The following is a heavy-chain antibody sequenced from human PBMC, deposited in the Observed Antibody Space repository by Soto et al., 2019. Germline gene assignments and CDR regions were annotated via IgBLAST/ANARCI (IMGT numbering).Heavy chain of an antibody. CDR2: IYYNGTT. D-gene: IGHD6-6*01. Sequence: VQLQESGEGLVKPSETLSLTCTVSGGSVSSYHWTWIRQSPGKGLEWIGYIYYNGTTDYNPSLKSRVTKSVSTSKSQFSLRLTSVTAADTAVYYCAREFFWRSSSSPTYYYYLDVWGKGTTVTVSS. CDR1: GGSVSSYH. V-gene: IGHV4-59*02. CDR3: AREFFWRSSSSPTYYYYLDV. J-gene: IGHJ6*03.